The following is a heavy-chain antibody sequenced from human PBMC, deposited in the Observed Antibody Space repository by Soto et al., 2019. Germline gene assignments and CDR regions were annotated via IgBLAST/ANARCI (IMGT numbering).Heavy chain of an antibody. CDR2: IIPVFGTP. Sequence: QVQLEQSGSEVKKSGSSVKVSCKSSGNSFSSHAITWVRQAPGHGLEWMGGIIPVFGTPSYAQKFQGRVTITADKSTNTSYMELRSLRSEDTAVYYCSRGVALSTSWYWGDGLESWGQGTKVTVSS. V-gene: IGHV1-69*06. D-gene: IGHD2-2*01. CDR3: SRGVALSTSWYWGDGLES. J-gene: IGHJ4*02. CDR1: GNSFSSHA.